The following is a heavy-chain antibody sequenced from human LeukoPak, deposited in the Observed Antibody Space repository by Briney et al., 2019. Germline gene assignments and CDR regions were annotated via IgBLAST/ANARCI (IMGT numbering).Heavy chain of an antibody. CDR3: ARHNAPRRAGFDF. Sequence: PSETLSLTCSVSGDSVRNDFYYWGWIRQPPGKGLEWVACLSHAGNTWYNPSLESRLSISVDTSKNQFSLKFSSVTAADTALYWCARHNAPRRAGFDFWGQGILVTVSS. V-gene: IGHV4-39*01. CDR2: LSHAGNT. J-gene: IGHJ4*02. D-gene: IGHD2-2*01. CDR1: GDSVRNDFYY.